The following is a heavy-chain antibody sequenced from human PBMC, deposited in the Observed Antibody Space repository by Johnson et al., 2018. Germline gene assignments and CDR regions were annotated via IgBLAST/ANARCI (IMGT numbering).Heavy chain of an antibody. CDR3: AKAGYSYGYYYYYYMDV. CDR2: LSYDARNR. J-gene: IGHJ6*03. V-gene: IGHV3-30*18. Sequence: VQLVESGGGVVQPGRSXRLSCAASGFKLTNYTIHWVRQAPGKGLEWVAVLSYDARNRYYADSMKGRFPISRDNSKNTLYLQMNSLRAEDTALYYCAKAGYSYGYYYYYYMDVWGKGTTVTVSS. D-gene: IGHD5-18*01. CDR1: GFKLTNYT.